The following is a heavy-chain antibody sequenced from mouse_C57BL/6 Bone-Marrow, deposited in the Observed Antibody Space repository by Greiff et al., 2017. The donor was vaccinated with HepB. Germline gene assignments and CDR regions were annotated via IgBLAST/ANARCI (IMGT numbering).Heavy chain of an antibody. CDR3: ARDPPYYGPWYFDV. V-gene: IGHV3-6*01. Sequence: EVKLMESGPGLVKPSQSLSLTCSVTGYSITSGYYWNWIRQFPGNKLEWMGYISYDGSNNYNPSLKNRISITRDTSKNQFFLKLNSVTTEDTATYYCARDPPYYGPWYFDVWGTGTTVTVSS. J-gene: IGHJ1*03. CDR1: GYSITSGYY. CDR2: ISYDGSN. D-gene: IGHD1-2*01.